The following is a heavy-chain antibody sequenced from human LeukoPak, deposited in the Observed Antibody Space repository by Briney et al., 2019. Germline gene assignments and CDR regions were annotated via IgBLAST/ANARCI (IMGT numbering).Heavy chain of an antibody. CDR1: GGSVSSYF. CDR3: ARAHPQYYDILTGYSPYNWFDP. CDR2: ISYSGST. J-gene: IGHJ5*02. V-gene: IGHV4-59*02. D-gene: IGHD3-9*01. Sequence: SETLSLTCTVSGGSVSSYFWYWIRQPPGKGLECIGFISYSGSTDYNPSLKSRVTMSVDTSKNQFSLKLSSVTAADTAVYYCARAHPQYYDILTGYSPYNWFDPWGQGTLVTVSS.